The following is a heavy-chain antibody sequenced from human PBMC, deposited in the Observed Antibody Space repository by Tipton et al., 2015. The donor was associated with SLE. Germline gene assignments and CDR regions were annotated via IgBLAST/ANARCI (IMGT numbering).Heavy chain of an antibody. CDR1: GGSISAYY. Sequence: GLVKPSETLSFTCTVSGGSISAYYWSWIRQPAGKGLEWIGRIFTSGSATYNPSLKSRVTISLDTSKNQFSLKLTSVTAADTAVYFCAGGNYPPPTFDYWGQGSLVTVSS. D-gene: IGHD1-26*01. CDR3: AGGNYPPPTFDY. V-gene: IGHV4-4*07. J-gene: IGHJ4*02. CDR2: IFTSGSA.